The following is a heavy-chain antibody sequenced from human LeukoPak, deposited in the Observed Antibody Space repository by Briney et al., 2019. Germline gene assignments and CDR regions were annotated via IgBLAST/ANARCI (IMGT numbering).Heavy chain of an antibody. CDR2: IRSRPDGGTT. J-gene: IGHJ4*02. V-gene: IGHV3-15*01. Sequence: GGSLRLSCAASGFTFSDAWMSWVRQVPGKGLEWVGRIRSRPDGGTTAYAAPVKDRFTISRDDSKNTLYLQINSLKTEDTAVYYCMRTHPADYWGQGTLVTVSS. D-gene: IGHD1-14*01. CDR1: GFTFSDAW. CDR3: MRTHPADY.